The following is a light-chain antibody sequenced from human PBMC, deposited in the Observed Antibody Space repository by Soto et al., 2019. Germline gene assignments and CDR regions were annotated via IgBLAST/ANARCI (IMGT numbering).Light chain of an antibody. J-gene: IGKJ1*01. CDR2: VAS. V-gene: IGKV1-39*01. CDR1: QSITRF. CDR3: QQSHTTPWT. Sequence: DIQMIQFPSSLSASVGDRVTITCRASQSITRFLNWYQQKPGTAPELLISVASSLQSGVPSSFSGSGFGTEFTLTISSLQPEDFATYYCQQSHTTPWTFGHGTKVEIK.